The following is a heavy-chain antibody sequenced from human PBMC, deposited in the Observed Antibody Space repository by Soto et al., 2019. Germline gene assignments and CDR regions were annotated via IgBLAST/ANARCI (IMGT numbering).Heavy chain of an antibody. D-gene: IGHD3-22*01. J-gene: IGHJ4*02. CDR2: IDPSDSYT. V-gene: IGHV5-10-1*01. CDR3: ARHTDYYDSSGYYVK. Sequence: PGESLKISCECCGYSLTRYGMTLVLQMPGKGLEWMGRIDPSDSYTNYSPSLQRHVTISADKSISTAYLQWSRLKASDTAMYYCARHTDYYDSSGYYVKWGQRTLV. CDR1: GYSLTRYG.